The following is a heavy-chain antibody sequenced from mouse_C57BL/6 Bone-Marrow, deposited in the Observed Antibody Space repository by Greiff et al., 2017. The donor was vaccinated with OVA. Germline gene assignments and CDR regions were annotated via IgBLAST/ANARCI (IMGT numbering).Heavy chain of an antibody. CDR1: GYTFTNYW. Sequence: VQLQQSGAELVRPGPSVKMSCKASGYTFTNYWIGWAKQRPGHGLEWIGDIYPGGGYTNYNEKFKGKATLTADKSSSTAYMQFSSLTSEDSAIYYCARGGNYPFDYWGQGTTLTVSS. D-gene: IGHD2-1*01. CDR3: ARGGNYPFDY. J-gene: IGHJ2*01. V-gene: IGHV1-63*01. CDR2: IYPGGGYT.